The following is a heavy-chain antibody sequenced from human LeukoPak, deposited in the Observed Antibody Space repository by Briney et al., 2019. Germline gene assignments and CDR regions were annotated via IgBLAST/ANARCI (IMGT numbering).Heavy chain of an antibody. CDR2: INPNSGGT. J-gene: IGHJ1*01. CDR3: ARGYRTVGAIEYFQH. CDR1: GYTLTGYY. Sequence: ASVKVSCQASGYTLTGYYMRWVRQAPGQGLEWMGRINPNSGGTNYAQKFQGRVTMTRDTSISTAYMELSRLRSDDTAAYYCARGYRTVGAIEYFQHWGQGTLVTVSS. V-gene: IGHV1-2*06. D-gene: IGHD1-26*01.